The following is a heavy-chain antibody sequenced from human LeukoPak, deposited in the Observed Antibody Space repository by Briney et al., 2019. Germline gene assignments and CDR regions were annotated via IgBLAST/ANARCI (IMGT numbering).Heavy chain of an antibody. CDR1: GFMFTRYW. J-gene: IGHJ4*02. V-gene: IGHV3-7*01. D-gene: IGHD2-2*02. Sequence: GGSLRLSCAASGFMFTRYWMSWVRQTPGKGLEWVANIKQDGSEKYYVDSVKGRFTISRDNAKNSLYLQMNSLRVEDTAIYYCARDATSDTLGYWGQGTLVTASS. CDR3: ARDATSDTLGY. CDR2: IKQDGSEK.